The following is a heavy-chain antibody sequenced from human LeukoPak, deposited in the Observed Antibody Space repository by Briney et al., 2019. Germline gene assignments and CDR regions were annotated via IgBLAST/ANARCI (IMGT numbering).Heavy chain of an antibody. CDR1: GFTFSDYW. D-gene: IGHD5-12*01. J-gene: IGHJ4*02. V-gene: IGHV3-74*01. CDR3: ARDRPHSGYDHDY. Sequence: GGSLRLSCSASGFTFSDYWMHWVRQAPGKGLVWVSRIVSDGSTTSYADSVKGRFTISRDNAKNTLYLQMSSLRAEDTAVYYCARDRPHSGYDHDYWGQGTLVTVSS. CDR2: IVSDGSTT.